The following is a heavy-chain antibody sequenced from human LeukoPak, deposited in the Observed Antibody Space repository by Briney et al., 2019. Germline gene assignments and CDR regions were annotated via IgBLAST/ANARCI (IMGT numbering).Heavy chain of an antibody. V-gene: IGHV1-69*05. CDR1: GGTFSSYA. CDR3: ARVGWELAPFDY. J-gene: IGHJ4*02. CDR2: IIPIFGTA. Sequence: ASVKVSCKASGGTFSSYAISWVRQAPGQGLEWMGGIIPIFGTANYAQKFQGRVTITTDESTSTAYMELSSLRSEDTAVYYCARVGWELAPFDYWGQGTLVTVSS. D-gene: IGHD1-26*01.